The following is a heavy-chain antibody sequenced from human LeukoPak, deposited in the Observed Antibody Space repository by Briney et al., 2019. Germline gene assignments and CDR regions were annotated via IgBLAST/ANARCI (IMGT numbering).Heavy chain of an antibody. D-gene: IGHD3-10*01. CDR3: ARIRSSLTVDY. CDR2: IFYTGST. CDR1: GGSIGSYF. J-gene: IGHJ4*02. V-gene: IGHV4-59*01. Sequence: SETLSLTCTISGGSIGSYFWSWIRQPPGKGLEWIGYIFYTGSTNYSPSLKSRVTISLDTSKYQFSLNLTSVTAADTAVYFCARIRSSLTVDYWGQGTLVSVSS.